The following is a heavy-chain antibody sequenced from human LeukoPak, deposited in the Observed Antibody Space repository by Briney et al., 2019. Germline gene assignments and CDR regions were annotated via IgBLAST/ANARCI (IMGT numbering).Heavy chain of an antibody. J-gene: IGHJ4*02. CDR1: GGSFSGYY. Sequence: PSETLSLTCAVYGGSFSGYYWSWIRQPPGKGLEWIGEINHSGSTNYNPSLKSRVTISVDTSKNQFSLKLSSVTAADTAVYYCARRSLSTGWSRTVDYWGQGTLVTVSS. D-gene: IGHD6-19*01. CDR2: INHSGST. V-gene: IGHV4-34*01. CDR3: ARRSLSTGWSRTVDY.